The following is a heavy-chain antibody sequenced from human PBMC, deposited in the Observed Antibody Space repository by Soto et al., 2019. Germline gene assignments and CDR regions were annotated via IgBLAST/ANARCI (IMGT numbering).Heavy chain of an antibody. CDR3: ARDKITGLFDY. CDR1: GFTFSSYG. Sequence: PGGSLRLSCAASGFTFSSYGMHWVRQAPGKGLEWVTVISYDGSNKYYADSVKGRFTTSRDNSKNTLYLQMNSLRAEDTAVYYCARDKITGLFDYWGQGTLVTVSS. D-gene: IGHD2-8*02. CDR2: ISYDGSNK. V-gene: IGHV3-30*03. J-gene: IGHJ4*02.